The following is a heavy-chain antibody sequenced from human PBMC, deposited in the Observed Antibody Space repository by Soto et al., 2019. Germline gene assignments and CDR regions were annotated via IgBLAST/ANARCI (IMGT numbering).Heavy chain of an antibody. CDR1: GFTFSSYA. CDR2: ISYDGSNK. D-gene: IGHD2-21*02. V-gene: IGHV3-30-3*01. CDR3: ARDLRFVTASYYFDY. J-gene: IGHJ4*02. Sequence: GGSLRLSCAASGFTFSSYAMHWVRQAPGKGLEWVAVISYDGSNKYYADSVKGRFTISRDNSKNTLYLQMNSLRAEDTAVYYCARDLRFVTASYYFDYWGQGTLVTVSS.